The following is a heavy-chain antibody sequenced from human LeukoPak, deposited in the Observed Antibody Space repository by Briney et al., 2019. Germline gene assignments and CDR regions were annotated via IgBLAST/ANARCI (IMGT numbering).Heavy chain of an antibody. CDR3: AQSLGASTWFGNWFDP. CDR1: GGSFIGYD. Sequence: PSETLSLTCAVYGGSFIGYDWTWIRQPPGKGLEWIGEINHSGGTNYNPSLKSRVTISVDTSKNQFSLKLSSVTAADTAVYYCAQSLGASTWFGNWFDPWGQGTLVTVSS. D-gene: IGHD3-10*01. J-gene: IGHJ5*02. V-gene: IGHV4-34*01. CDR2: INHSGGT.